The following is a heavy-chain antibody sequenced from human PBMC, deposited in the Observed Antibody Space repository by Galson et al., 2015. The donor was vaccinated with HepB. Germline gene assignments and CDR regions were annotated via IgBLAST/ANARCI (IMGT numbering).Heavy chain of an antibody. J-gene: IGHJ4*02. CDR2: IYAGNGDT. CDR3: AKGPLTSGRGSGHCDS. V-gene: IGHV1-3*01. Sequence: SVKVSCKASGYTFTSFGIPWVRQAPGQRLEWMGWIYAGNGDTQYSEKFQDRMTITRDTSATTAYMELNRLISEDTAVYYCAKGPLTSGRGSGHCDSWGQGTLVTVSA. CDR1: GYTFTSFG. D-gene: IGHD5-12*01.